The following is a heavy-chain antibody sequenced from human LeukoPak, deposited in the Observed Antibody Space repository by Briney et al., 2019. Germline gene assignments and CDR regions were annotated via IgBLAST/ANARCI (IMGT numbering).Heavy chain of an antibody. Sequence: SQTLSLTCTVSGGSIRSGNYYWNWIRQPAGKGLEWIGSIYHSGSTYYNPSLKSRVTISVDTSKNQFSLKLSSVTAADTAVYYCARDLARVWKSWGQGTLVTVSS. D-gene: IGHD5-12*01. V-gene: IGHV4-61*02. CDR1: GGSIRSGNYY. J-gene: IGHJ5*02. CDR2: IYHSGST. CDR3: ARDLARVWKS.